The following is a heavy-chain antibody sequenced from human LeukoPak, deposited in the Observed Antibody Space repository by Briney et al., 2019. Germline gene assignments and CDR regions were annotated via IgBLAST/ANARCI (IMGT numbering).Heavy chain of an antibody. CDR3: ARGTAAYLYYMDV. CDR2: INHSGST. CDR1: GGSFSGYY. D-gene: IGHD2-2*01. V-gene: IGHV4-34*01. J-gene: IGHJ6*03. Sequence: SETLSLTCAVYGGSFSGYYWSWIRQPPGKGLEWIGEINHSGSTNYNPSLKSRVTISVDTSKNQFSLKLSSVTAADTAVYYCARGTAAYLYYMDVWGKGTTVTVSS.